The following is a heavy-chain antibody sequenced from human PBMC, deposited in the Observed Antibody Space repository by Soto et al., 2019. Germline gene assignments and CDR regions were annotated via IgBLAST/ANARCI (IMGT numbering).Heavy chain of an antibody. D-gene: IGHD4-17*01. CDR3: ARATSRTSTDFDY. CDR1: WLTVSSNY. J-gene: IGHJ4*02. CDR2: IYSGGST. Sequence: PGGSLRLSCAASWLTVSSNYMSWVRQAPGKGLEWVSVIYSGGSTYYADSVKGRFTISRDNSKNTLYLQMNSLRAEDTAVYYCARATSRTSTDFDYWGQGTLVTVSS. V-gene: IGHV3-53*01.